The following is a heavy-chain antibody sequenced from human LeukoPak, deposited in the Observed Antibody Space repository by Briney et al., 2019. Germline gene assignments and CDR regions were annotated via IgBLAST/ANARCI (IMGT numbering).Heavy chain of an antibody. CDR2: IYYSGST. Sequence: SETLSLTCTVSGGSISSYYWSWIRQPPGKGLEWIGYIYYSGSTNYNPSLKSRVTISVDTSKNQFSLKLSSVTAADTAVYYCAGAPGFGWFDPWGQGTLVTVSS. CDR1: GGSISSYY. J-gene: IGHJ5*02. CDR3: AGAPGFGWFDP. D-gene: IGHD2-15*01. V-gene: IGHV4-59*01.